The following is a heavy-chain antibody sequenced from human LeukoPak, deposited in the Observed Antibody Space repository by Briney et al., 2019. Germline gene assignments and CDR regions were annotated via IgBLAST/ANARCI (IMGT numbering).Heavy chain of an antibody. Sequence: SETLSLTCAVYGGSFSGYYRSWIREPPGKGLEWIGEINHSGSTNYNPSLKSRVTISVDTSKNQFSLKLSSVTAADAAVYYCARGRSVPSWFDPWGQGTLVTVSS. CDR1: GGSFSGYY. V-gene: IGHV4-34*01. CDR2: INHSGST. J-gene: IGHJ5*02. CDR3: ARGRSVPSWFDP.